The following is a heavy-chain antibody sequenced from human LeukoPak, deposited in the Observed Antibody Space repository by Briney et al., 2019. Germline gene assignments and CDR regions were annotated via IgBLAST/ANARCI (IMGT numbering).Heavy chain of an antibody. V-gene: IGHV3-66*01. Sequence: PGGSLRLSCAASGFTVSTNYMSWLRQAPGKGLEWVSLIYSGDRTSFADSVKGRFTISRDNSKNTLYLQMNSLRVEDTAVYYCARDRINIPGRNENWFDPWGQGTLVTVSS. J-gene: IGHJ5*02. CDR3: ARDRINIPGRNENWFDP. D-gene: IGHD2-2*01. CDR1: GFTVSTNY. CDR2: IYSGDRT.